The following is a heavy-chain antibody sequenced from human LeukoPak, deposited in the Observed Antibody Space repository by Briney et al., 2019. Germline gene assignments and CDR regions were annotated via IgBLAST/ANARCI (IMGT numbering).Heavy chain of an antibody. J-gene: IGHJ4*02. D-gene: IGHD2-2*01. CDR2: IYSSGTT. Sequence: SETLSLTCTVSGGSMNNHYWTWIRQPPGKGLELSGHIYSSGTTAYTPSLKSRVTMSIDTSKNQFSLNVFSVTAADSAVYYCARFNSGCSEASCYVHYWGQGTLVTVSS. CDR1: GGSMNNHY. V-gene: IGHV4-59*11. CDR3: ARFNSGCSEASCYVHY.